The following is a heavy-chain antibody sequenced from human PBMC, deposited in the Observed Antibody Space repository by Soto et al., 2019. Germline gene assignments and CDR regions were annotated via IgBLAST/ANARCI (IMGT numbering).Heavy chain of an antibody. D-gene: IGHD1-1*01. Sequence: QVQLVQSGTEVKKPGASVKVSCKASGYTFTSYDINWVRQATGQGLEGMGWMNPNSGNTGYAQKFQGRVTMTRNTSISTAYMELSSLKSEDTAVYYCARERTGTTSMDVWGQGTTVTVSS. CDR2: MNPNSGNT. V-gene: IGHV1-8*01. J-gene: IGHJ6*02. CDR3: ARERTGTTSMDV. CDR1: GYTFTSYD.